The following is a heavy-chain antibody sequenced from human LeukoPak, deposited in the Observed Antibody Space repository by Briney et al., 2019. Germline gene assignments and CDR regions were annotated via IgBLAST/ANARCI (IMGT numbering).Heavy chain of an antibody. D-gene: IGHD6-13*01. V-gene: IGHV4-39*07. CDR2: IYYSGST. J-gene: IGHJ4*02. CDR3: ARGRGYSSSWYYDH. CDR1: GGSISSSSYY. Sequence: SETLSLTCTVSGGSISSSSYYWGWIRRPPGKGLEWIGSIYYSGSTYYNPSLKSRVTISVDTSKNQFSLKLSSVTAADTAVYYCARGRGYSSSWYYDHWGQGTLVTVSS.